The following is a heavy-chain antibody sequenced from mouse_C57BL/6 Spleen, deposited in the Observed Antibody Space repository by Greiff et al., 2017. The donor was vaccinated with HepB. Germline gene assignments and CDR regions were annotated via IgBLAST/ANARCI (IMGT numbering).Heavy chain of an antibody. D-gene: IGHD2-3*01. Sequence: VQLQQSGAELMKPGASVKLSCKATGYTFTGYWIEWVKQRPGHGLEWIGEILPGGGSTNYNEKFKGKATFTADTSSNTAYMQLSSLTTEDSAIYYCARDGDDYAMDYWGHGTSVTVSS. CDR1: GYTFTGYW. J-gene: IGHJ4*01. CDR2: ILPGGGST. CDR3: ARDGDDYAMDY. V-gene: IGHV1-9*01.